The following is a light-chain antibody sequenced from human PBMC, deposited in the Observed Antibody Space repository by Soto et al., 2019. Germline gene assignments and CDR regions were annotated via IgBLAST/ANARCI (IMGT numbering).Light chain of an antibody. CDR3: QVWDSSSDPSYV. Sequence: SYELTQPPSVSVAPGQTARITCGGNNIGSKSVHLYQQKPGQAPVLVVYDDSDRPSGIPERFSGSNSGNTATLTISRVEAGDEADYYCQVWDSSSDPSYVFGTGTKLTVL. CDR1: NIGSKS. J-gene: IGLJ1*01. V-gene: IGLV3-21*02. CDR2: DDS.